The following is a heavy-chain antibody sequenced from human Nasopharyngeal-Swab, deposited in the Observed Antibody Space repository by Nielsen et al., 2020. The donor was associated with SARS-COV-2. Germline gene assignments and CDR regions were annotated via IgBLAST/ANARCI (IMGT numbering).Heavy chain of an antibody. CDR3: ARDDSSGYYGY. D-gene: IGHD3-22*01. CDR1: GFTFSDYY. CDR2: ISGSGSTI. Sequence: GESLKISCAASGFTFSDYYMSWIRQAPGKGLEWVSYISGSGSTIYYADSVKGRFTMSRDNAKNSVYLQMNSLRAEDTAVYYCARDDSSGYYGYWGQGTLVTVSS. J-gene: IGHJ4*02. V-gene: IGHV3-11*01.